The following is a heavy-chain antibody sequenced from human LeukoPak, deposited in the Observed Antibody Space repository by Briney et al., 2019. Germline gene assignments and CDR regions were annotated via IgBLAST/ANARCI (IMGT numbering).Heavy chain of an antibody. CDR1: GGSISSYY. CDR3: ARDQGYGDYALDY. V-gene: IGHV4-59*01. CDR2: IYYCGST. D-gene: IGHD4-17*01. J-gene: IGHJ4*02. Sequence: SSETLSLTCTVSGGSISSYYWSWIRHPPGKGLGWNGSIYYCGSTNYNRSLKIRVPISVDASKNQFSLKLSSLTAADAAVDYCARDQGYGDYALDYWGQGTLVTVSS.